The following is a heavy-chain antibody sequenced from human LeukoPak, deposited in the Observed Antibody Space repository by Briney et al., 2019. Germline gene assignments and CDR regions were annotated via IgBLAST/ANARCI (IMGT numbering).Heavy chain of an antibody. CDR1: GFTFSNYA. CDR3: AKWGDYDILTGYYDSDY. V-gene: IGHV3-23*01. J-gene: IGHJ4*02. CDR2: IGGRGGGT. D-gene: IGHD3-9*01. Sequence: GASLRLSCAASGFTFSNYAMSWVRQAPGKGLEWVSAIGGRGGGTYYADSAKGRFTVSRDDSKNTLYLQMNSLRAEDTAVYYCAKWGDYDILTGYYDSDYWGQGTLVTVSS.